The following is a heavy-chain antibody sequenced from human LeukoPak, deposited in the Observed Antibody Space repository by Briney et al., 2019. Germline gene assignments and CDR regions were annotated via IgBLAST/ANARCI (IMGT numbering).Heavy chain of an antibody. CDR2: IYSGGST. J-gene: IGHJ4*02. D-gene: IGHD5-18*01. Sequence: TGGSLRLSCAASGFTVSSNYMSWVRQAPGKGLEWVSVIYSGGSTYYADSVKGRFTISRDNSKNTQYLQMNSLRAEDTAVYYCARGGYSYGHDYWGQGTLVTVSS. V-gene: IGHV3-53*01. CDR1: GFTVSSNY. CDR3: ARGGYSYGHDY.